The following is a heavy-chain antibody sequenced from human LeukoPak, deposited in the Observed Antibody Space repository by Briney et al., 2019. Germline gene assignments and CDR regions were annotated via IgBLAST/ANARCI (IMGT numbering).Heavy chain of an antibody. V-gene: IGHV4-30-4*08. Sequence: SETLSLTCTVSGGSISSSSYYWGWIRQPPGKGLEWIGYIYYSGSTYYNPSLKSRVTISVDTSKNQFSLKLSSVTAADTAVYYCAWTGTGYYYYGMDVWGQGTTVTVSS. D-gene: IGHD3/OR15-3a*01. CDR3: AWTGTGYYYYGMDV. J-gene: IGHJ6*02. CDR1: GGSISSSSYY. CDR2: IYYSGST.